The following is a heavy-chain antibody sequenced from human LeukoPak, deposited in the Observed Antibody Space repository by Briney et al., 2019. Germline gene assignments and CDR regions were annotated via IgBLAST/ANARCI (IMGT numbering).Heavy chain of an antibody. J-gene: IGHJ4*02. CDR2: IYHSGST. CDR1: GGSISSGGYY. CDR3: ARDHRGLWVAAAGTLLDY. V-gene: IGHV4-30-2*01. Sequence: SQTLSLTCTVSGGSISSGGYYWSWIRQPPGKGLEWIGYIYHSGSTYYNPSLKSRVTISVDRSKNQFSLKLSSVTAADTAVYYCARDHRGLWVAAAGTLLDYWGQGTLVTVSS. D-gene: IGHD6-13*01.